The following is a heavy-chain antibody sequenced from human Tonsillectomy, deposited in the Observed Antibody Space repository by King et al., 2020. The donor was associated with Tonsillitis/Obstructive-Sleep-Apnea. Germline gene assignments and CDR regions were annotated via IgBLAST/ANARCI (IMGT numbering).Heavy chain of an antibody. D-gene: IGHD6-6*01. CDR2: IYYSGTT. Sequence: QLQESGPGLVKPSETLSLTCTVSGVSISSRDYYWGWIRQSPGKGLEWIGSIYYSGTTYYNPSLESRVTLSIDTSQNQFSLKLTSVSAADTAVFYCVIQGGGARHNYFYYMDVWGKGTTVTVSS. CDR1: GVSISSRDYY. CDR3: VIQGGGARHNYFYYMDV. J-gene: IGHJ6*03. V-gene: IGHV4-39*01.